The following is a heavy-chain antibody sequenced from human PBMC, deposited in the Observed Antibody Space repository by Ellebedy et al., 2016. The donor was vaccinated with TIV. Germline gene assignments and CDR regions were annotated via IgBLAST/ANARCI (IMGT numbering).Heavy chain of an antibody. J-gene: IGHJ4*02. CDR3: ANVYSSTWADS. D-gene: IGHD6-13*01. Sequence: GESLKISCAGTGFTFNNAWMNWVRQAPGKGLEWVSAISRSGGSTYYAGSVKGRFTISRDNSKDTLYLQMNSLRAEDTAVYYCANVYSSTWADSWGQGTLVTVSS. V-gene: IGHV3-23*01. CDR1: GFTFNNAW. CDR2: ISRSGGST.